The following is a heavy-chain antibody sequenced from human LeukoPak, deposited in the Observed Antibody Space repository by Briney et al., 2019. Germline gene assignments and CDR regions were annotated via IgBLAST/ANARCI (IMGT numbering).Heavy chain of an antibody. J-gene: IGHJ4*02. Sequence: GGSLRLSCAASGFTFSSFGMHWVRQAPGKGLEWVAVISYDGSNKYYADSVKGRFTISRDNSKNTLHLQMNSLRVEDTAVYYCAKKSPNYYPFDYWGQGTLVTVSS. D-gene: IGHD3-22*01. CDR2: ISYDGSNK. V-gene: IGHV3-30*18. CDR3: AKKSPNYYPFDY. CDR1: GFTFSSFG.